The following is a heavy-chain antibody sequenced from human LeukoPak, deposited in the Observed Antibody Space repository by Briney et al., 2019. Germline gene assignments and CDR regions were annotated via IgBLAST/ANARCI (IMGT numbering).Heavy chain of an antibody. J-gene: IGHJ4*02. CDR1: GFTFSTYA. CDR2: ISGSGGST. CDR3: ATTYNWNYFDY. V-gene: IGHV3-23*01. Sequence: GGSLRLSCAASGFTFSTYAMSWVRQAPGKGLEWVSAISGSGGSTYHADSVKGRFTISRDNSKNTLYLQMNSLRAEDTAVYYCATTYNWNYFDYWGQGTLVTVSS. D-gene: IGHD1-20*01.